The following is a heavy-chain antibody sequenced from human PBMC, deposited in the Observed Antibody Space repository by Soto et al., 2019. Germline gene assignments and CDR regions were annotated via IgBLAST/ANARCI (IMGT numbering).Heavy chain of an antibody. D-gene: IGHD3-10*01. CDR2: ISGGGDAT. CDR3: ARKVPGSTTRPDYWYFDL. Sequence: VQQLESGGGLVQPGGSLRLSCAASGFTFISYAMNWVRQAPGKGLQWVSAISGGGDATFYADSVKGRSTISRDNSRTTVTLQMNSLGADDTAVYYCARKVPGSTTRPDYWYFDLWGRGTLVTVSS. CDR1: GFTFISYA. V-gene: IGHV3-23*01. J-gene: IGHJ2*01.